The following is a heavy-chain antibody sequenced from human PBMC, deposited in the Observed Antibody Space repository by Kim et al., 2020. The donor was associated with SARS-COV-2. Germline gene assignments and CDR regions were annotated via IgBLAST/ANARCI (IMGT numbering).Heavy chain of an antibody. Sequence: ASVKVSCKASGYTFTSYYMHWVRQAPGQGLEWMGIINPSGGSTSYAQKFQGRVTMTRDTSTSTVYMELSSLRSEDTAVYYCARDGSERVDIVATTNIDYWGQGTLVTVSS. CDR1: GYTFTSYY. J-gene: IGHJ4*02. CDR3: ARDGSERVDIVATTNIDY. CDR2: INPSGGST. D-gene: IGHD5-12*01. V-gene: IGHV1-46*01.